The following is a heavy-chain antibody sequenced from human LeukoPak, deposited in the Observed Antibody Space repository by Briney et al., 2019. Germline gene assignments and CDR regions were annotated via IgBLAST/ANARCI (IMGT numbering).Heavy chain of an antibody. J-gene: IGHJ4*02. CDR3: ARGKVVAGTPGQNSWDY. Sequence: SETLSLTCTVSGYSISSGYYWGWIRQPAGKGLEWIGRIHISGSTNYNPSLKSRVTVSVDTSKNQFSLKLSSVTAADTAVYYCARGKVVAGTPGQNSWDYWGQGTLVTVSS. CDR1: GYSISSGYY. CDR2: IHISGST. D-gene: IGHD6-19*01. V-gene: IGHV4-4*07.